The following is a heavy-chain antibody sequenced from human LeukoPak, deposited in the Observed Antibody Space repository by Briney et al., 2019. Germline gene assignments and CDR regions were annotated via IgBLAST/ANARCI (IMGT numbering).Heavy chain of an antibody. CDR1: GFTFTTYA. CDR2: ISYDESNK. V-gene: IGHV3-30-3*01. J-gene: IGHJ4*02. Sequence: PGGSLRHSCAASGFTFTTYAMHWVRQAPGKGLEWVAVISYDESNKYYGDSVQGRFTISRDNSKNTLYLQMNSLRPEDTAVYYCARGSYYYASGSYFWGQGTLVTVSS. D-gene: IGHD3-10*01. CDR3: ARGSYYYASGSYF.